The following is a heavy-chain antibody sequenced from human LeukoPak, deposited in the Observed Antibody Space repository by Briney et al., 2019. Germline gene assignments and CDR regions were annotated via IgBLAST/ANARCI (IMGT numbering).Heavy chain of an antibody. D-gene: IGHD3-22*01. V-gene: IGHV4-59*08. CDR3: ARHYDNDGYYSAHFDY. CDR1: GGSISSYY. Sequence: PSETLSLTCTVSGGSISSYYWRWIRQPPGKGRAGMGYIYYRSNNYNPSHKSRVNISIDTSKNPFSLQLSSVTAADTAVYYCARHYDNDGYYSAHFDYWGQGTLVTVSS. CDR2: IYYRSN. J-gene: IGHJ4*02.